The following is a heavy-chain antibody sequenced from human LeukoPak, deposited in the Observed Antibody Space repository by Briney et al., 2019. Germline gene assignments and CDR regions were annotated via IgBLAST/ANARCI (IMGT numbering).Heavy chain of an antibody. V-gene: IGHV4-34*01. J-gene: IGHJ6*02. Sequence: SETLSLTCAVYGGSFSGYYWSWIRQPPGKGLEWIGSIYYSGSTYYNPSLKSRVTISVDTSKNQFSLKLSSVTAADTAVYYCARLVNVGGMDVWGQGTTVTVSS. CDR1: GGSFSGYY. CDR3: ARLVNVGGMDV. CDR2: IYYSGST.